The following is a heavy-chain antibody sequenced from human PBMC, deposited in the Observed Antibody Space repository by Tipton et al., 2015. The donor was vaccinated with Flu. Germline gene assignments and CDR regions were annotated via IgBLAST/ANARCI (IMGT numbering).Heavy chain of an antibody. V-gene: IGHV1-18*01. CDR1: GYTFTNYG. J-gene: IGHJ4*02. Sequence: QLVQSGAEVKKPGASVKVSCKASGYTFTNYGISWVRQAPRQGLEWMGWISAYNGNTNYAQKLQGRVTMTTETSTSTAYMELRSLRSDGTAVYCCARVNIVATEEDYWGQGTLVTVSS. CDR3: ARVNIVATEEDY. CDR2: ISAYNGNT. D-gene: IGHD5-12*01.